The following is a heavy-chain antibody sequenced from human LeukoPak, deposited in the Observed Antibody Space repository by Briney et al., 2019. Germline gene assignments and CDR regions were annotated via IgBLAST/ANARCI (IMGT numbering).Heavy chain of an antibody. Sequence: ASVKVSCKASGYTFTGYYMHWVRQAPGQGLEWMGRINPNSGGTNYAQKFQGRVTTTRDTSISTAYMELSRLRSDDTAVYYCAREFGEPPGFDPWGQGTLVTVSS. CDR1: GYTFTGYY. CDR2: INPNSGGT. CDR3: AREFGEPPGFDP. V-gene: IGHV1-2*06. D-gene: IGHD3-10*01. J-gene: IGHJ5*02.